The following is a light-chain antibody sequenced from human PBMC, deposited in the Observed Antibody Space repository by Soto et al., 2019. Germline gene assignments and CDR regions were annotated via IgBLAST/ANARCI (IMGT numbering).Light chain of an antibody. Sequence: DIQMTQSPSTLSASVGDRVTITCRASQSISGGLACYQQKPGKAPKLLIYKASSLESGVPSRFSGSGSGTEFTLTISSLQPDDFATYYCQQYNSYSRTFGQGTKVEIK. J-gene: IGKJ1*01. CDR2: KAS. V-gene: IGKV1-5*03. CDR1: QSISGG. CDR3: QQYNSYSRT.